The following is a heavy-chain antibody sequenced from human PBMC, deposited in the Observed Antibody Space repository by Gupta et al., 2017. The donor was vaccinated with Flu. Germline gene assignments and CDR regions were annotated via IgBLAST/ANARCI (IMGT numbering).Heavy chain of an antibody. Sequence: SWVRQAPGKGLEWVANIKQDGSEKYYVDSVKGRFTISRDNAKNSLYLQMNSLRAEDTAVYYCARFYCSSTSCYDYYGMDVWGQGTTVTVSS. J-gene: IGHJ6*02. CDR2: IKQDGSEK. CDR3: ARFYCSSTSCYDYYGMDV. D-gene: IGHD2-2*01. V-gene: IGHV3-7*01.